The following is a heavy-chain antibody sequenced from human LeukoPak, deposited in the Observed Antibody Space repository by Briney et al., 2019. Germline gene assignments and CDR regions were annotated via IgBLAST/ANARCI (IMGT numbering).Heavy chain of an antibody. CDR2: IWYDGSNK. V-gene: IGHV3-33*06. D-gene: IGHD1-26*01. CDR1: GFTFSSYG. Sequence: GRSLRLSCAASGFTFSSYGMHWVRQAPGKGLEWVAVIWYDGSNKYYADSVKGRFTISRDNSKNTLYQQMNSLRAEDTAVYYCAKDQGSYGLDYWGQGTLVTVSS. CDR3: AKDQGSYGLDY. J-gene: IGHJ4*02.